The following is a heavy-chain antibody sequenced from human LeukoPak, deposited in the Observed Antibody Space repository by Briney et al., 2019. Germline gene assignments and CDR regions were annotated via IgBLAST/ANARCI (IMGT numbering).Heavy chain of an antibody. CDR1: GFTFSSYG. V-gene: IGHV3-30*18. Sequence: SGGTLRLSCAASGFTFSSYGMHWVRQAPGKGLEWVAVISYDGSNKYYADSVKGRFSIYRDNSKNTLYLQMNSLRAEDTAVYYFAKAVGYCSVGSCYWGALDIWGQGTMVTVSS. J-gene: IGHJ3*02. D-gene: IGHD2-15*01. CDR2: ISYDGSNK. CDR3: AKAVGYCSVGSCYWGALDI.